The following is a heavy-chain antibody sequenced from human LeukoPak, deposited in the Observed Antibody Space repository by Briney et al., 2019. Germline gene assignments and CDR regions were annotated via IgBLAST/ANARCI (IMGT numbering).Heavy chain of an antibody. Sequence: SVKVSCKASGGTFSSYAISWVRQAPGQGLEWMGGIIPIFGTANYAQKFQGRVTITADESTSTAYMELRSLRSDDTAVYYCARGGRVNRIAAAGTFDYWGQGTLVTVSS. V-gene: IGHV1-69*13. CDR1: GGTFSSYA. CDR3: ARGGRVNRIAAAGTFDY. J-gene: IGHJ4*02. D-gene: IGHD6-13*01. CDR2: IIPIFGTA.